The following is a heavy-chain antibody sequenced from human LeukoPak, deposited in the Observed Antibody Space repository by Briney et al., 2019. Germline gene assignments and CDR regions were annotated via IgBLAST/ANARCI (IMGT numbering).Heavy chain of an antibody. CDR1: GGYISSYS. Sequence: SETLSLTCTVSGGYISSYSWSWIRQPPGKGLEWIGYMYSRGSTNDNPSLKSRVTISRDTSKNQLSLRVTSVTAADTAMYYCARRAGWQWLVRQGWYFDLWGRGTLVTVSS. D-gene: IGHD6-19*01. J-gene: IGHJ2*01. V-gene: IGHV4-4*08. CDR3: ARRAGWQWLVRQGWYFDL. CDR2: MYSRGST.